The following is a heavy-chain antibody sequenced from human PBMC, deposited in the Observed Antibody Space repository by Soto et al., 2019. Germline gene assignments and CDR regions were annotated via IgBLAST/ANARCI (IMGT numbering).Heavy chain of an antibody. CDR1: GYTFTSYG. Sequence: QVQLVQSGAEVKKPGASVKVSCKASGYTFTSYGISWVRQAPGQGLKWMGWISAYNVNTNYAQKLQGRVTVTTDTSTSTAYMELRSLRSDDTAVYYCARDRDSSGVRGTRLGGQSNWFDPWCQGTLVTVSS. V-gene: IGHV1-18*04. CDR2: ISAYNVNT. J-gene: IGHJ5*02. D-gene: IGHD6-19*01. CDR3: ARDRDSSGVRGTRLGGQSNWFDP.